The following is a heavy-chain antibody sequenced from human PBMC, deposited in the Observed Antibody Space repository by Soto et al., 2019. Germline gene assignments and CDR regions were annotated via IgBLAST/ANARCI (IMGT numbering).Heavy chain of an antibody. CDR3: AKVLVGYSYGFESYYYYGMDV. D-gene: IGHD5-18*01. CDR1: GFTFSSYA. Sequence: PGGSLRLSCAASGFTFSSYAMSWVRQAPGKGLEWVSAISGSSGSTYYADSVKGRFTISIDNSKNTLYLQMNSLRAEDTAIYYCAKVLVGYSYGFESYYYYGMDVWGQGTTVIVSS. J-gene: IGHJ6*02. V-gene: IGHV3-23*01. CDR2: ISGSSGST.